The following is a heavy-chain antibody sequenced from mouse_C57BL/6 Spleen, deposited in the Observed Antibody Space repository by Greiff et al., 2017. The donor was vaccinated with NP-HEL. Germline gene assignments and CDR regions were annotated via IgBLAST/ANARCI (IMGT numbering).Heavy chain of an antibody. V-gene: IGHV7-3*01. J-gene: IGHJ2*01. Sequence: EVQLVESGGGLVQPGGSLSLSCAASGFTFTDYYMSWVRQPPGKALEWLGFIRNKANGYTTEYSASVKGRFTISRDNSQSILYLQMNALRAEDSATYYCARYIWDEGGFDYWGQGTTLTVSS. CDR2: IRNKANGYTT. CDR1: GFTFTDYY. CDR3: ARYIWDEGGFDY. D-gene: IGHD4-1*01.